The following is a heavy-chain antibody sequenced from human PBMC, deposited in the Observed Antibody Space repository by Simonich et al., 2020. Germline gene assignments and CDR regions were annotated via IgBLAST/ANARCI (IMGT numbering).Heavy chain of an antibody. V-gene: IGHV4-38-2*01. CDR1: GYSISSGYY. CDR3: ARVGYSNYYYYGMDV. J-gene: IGHJ6*02. CDR2: IYHSRSN. Sequence: QVQLQESGPGLVKPSETLSLTCAVSGYSISSGYYWGWTRQPPGKGLEWIGSIYHSRSNYDNPSLKSRVTISVDTSKNQFSLKRSSVTAADTAVYYCARVGYSNYYYYGMDVWGQGTTVTVSS. D-gene: IGHD6-13*01.